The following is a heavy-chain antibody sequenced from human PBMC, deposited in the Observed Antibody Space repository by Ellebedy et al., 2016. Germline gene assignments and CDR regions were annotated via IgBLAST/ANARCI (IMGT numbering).Heavy chain of an antibody. CDR1: GFTFSTYW. CDR2: INGDGSST. Sequence: GESLKISCAASGFTFSTYWVHWVRQAPGKGLVWVSRINGDGSSTNYADSVKGRFTISRDNAKNTLYLQMNSLRAEDTAVYYCARGGYGGNDYWGQGTLVTVSP. J-gene: IGHJ4*02. V-gene: IGHV3-74*01. CDR3: ARGGYGGNDY. D-gene: IGHD4-23*01.